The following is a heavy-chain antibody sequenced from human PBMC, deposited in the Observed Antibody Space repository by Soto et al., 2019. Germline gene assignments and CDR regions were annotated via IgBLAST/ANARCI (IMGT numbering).Heavy chain of an antibody. V-gene: IGHV5-10-1*01. D-gene: IGHD5-18*01. Sequence: GESLKISCEGSGYSFTSYWISWVRQMPGKGLEWMGNIDPSDSSTNYSPSFQGHVTISADKSINTVYLQWGNLEASDTAMYYCARDGDTTIILLGYYYGMDVWGQGTTVTASS. J-gene: IGHJ6*02. CDR2: IDPSDSST. CDR3: ARDGDTTIILLGYYYGMDV. CDR1: GYSFTSYW.